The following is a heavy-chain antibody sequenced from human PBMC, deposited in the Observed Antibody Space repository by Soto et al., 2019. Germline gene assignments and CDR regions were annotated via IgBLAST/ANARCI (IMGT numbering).Heavy chain of an antibody. V-gene: IGHV3-48*02. CDR3: ASSFGSTTVTTPRRYYYYGMDV. D-gene: IGHD4-17*01. Sequence: GGSLRLSCAASGFTFSSYSMNWVRQAPGKGLEWVSYISSSSSTIYYADSVKGRFTISRDNAKNSLYLQMNSLRDEDTAVYYCASSFGSTTVTTPRRYYYYGMDVWGQGTTVTVSS. J-gene: IGHJ6*02. CDR2: ISSSSSTI. CDR1: GFTFSSYS.